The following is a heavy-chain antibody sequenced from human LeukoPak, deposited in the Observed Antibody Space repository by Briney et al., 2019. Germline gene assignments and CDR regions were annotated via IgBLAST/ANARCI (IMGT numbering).Heavy chain of an antibody. D-gene: IGHD3-22*01. CDR1: GGSISSYY. J-gene: IGHJ4*02. CDR2: IYYSGRT. Sequence: SETLSLTCTVSGGSISSYYWSWIRQPPGKGLEWIGYIYYSGRTNYNPSLKSRVTISVDTSKNQFSLRLSSVTAADAAVCYCARRGDSSGSFGYWGQGTLVTVSS. CDR3: ARRGDSSGSFGY. V-gene: IGHV4-59*08.